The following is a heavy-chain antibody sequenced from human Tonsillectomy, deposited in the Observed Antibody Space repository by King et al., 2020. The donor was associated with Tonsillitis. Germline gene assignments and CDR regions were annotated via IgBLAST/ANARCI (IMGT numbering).Heavy chain of an antibody. V-gene: IGHV4-38-2*02. J-gene: IGHJ6*02. CDR1: AYSISGGYY. CDR3: ARDRMYCSSTSCYTYIYYGMDV. Sequence: VQLQESGPGVVKPSETLSLTCAVSAYSISGGYYWGWIRQPPGKGLEWIGSIYYSGSTYYNPSLKSRVTISVDTSKNQFSLKLSSVTAADTDVYYCARDRMYCSSTSCYTYIYYGMDVWGQGTTVTVSS. D-gene: IGHD2-2*02. CDR2: IYYSGST.